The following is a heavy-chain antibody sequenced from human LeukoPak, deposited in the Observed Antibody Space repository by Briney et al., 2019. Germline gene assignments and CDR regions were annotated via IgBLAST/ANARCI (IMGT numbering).Heavy chain of an antibody. Sequence: GASVKVSCKASGDTFTSYNIQWVRQAPGQGLEWMGIINPSDGGTGYAQKFQDRVTMTRDTSTSTAYMDLNSLISEDTAVYYCARESGHVFDYWGQGTLVTVSS. CDR2: INPSDGGT. CDR3: ARESGHVFDY. V-gene: IGHV1-46*01. D-gene: IGHD3-16*01. J-gene: IGHJ4*02. CDR1: GDTFTSYN.